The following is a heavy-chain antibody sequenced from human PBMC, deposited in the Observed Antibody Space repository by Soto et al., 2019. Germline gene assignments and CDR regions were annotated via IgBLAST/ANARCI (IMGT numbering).Heavy chain of an antibody. Sequence: QVQLVQSGAEVKMPGSSVKVSCKASGGTFSSYAISWVRQAPGQGLEWMGGIIPISETTNYAQKFQGRVTITADESKSTAYMELSSLRSEDTAVYYCARSQGSSTSLEIYFYYYYGMDVWVQGTTVTVSS. V-gene: IGHV1-69*12. CDR2: IIPISETT. CDR1: GGTFSSYA. CDR3: ARSQGSSTSLEIYFYYYYGMDV. D-gene: IGHD2-2*01. J-gene: IGHJ6*02.